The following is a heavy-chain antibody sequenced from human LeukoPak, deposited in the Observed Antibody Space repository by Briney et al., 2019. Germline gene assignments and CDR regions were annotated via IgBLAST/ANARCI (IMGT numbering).Heavy chain of an antibody. CDR3: ARLGYCSSGSCYTLDP. J-gene: IGHJ5*02. CDR2: ISSSGHTM. Sequence: GALRLSCAASAFTFSTYEMNWVRQAPGKGLEWVSYISSSGHTMFYADSVKGRFNISRDNTRNSLFLQMNSLRAEDTAVYYCARLGYCSSGSCYTLDPWGQGTLVTVSS. CDR1: AFTFSTYE. D-gene: IGHD2-15*01. V-gene: IGHV3-48*03.